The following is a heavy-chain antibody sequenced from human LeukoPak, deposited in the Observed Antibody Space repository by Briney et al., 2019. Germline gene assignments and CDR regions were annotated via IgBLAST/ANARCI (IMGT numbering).Heavy chain of an antibody. V-gene: IGHV6-1*01. Sequence: SQTLSLTYAISGDSVSSNSAAWNWIRQSPSRGLEWLGRTYYRSKWYNDYAVSVKSRITINPDTSKNQFSLQLNSVTPEDTAVYYCARVSRGSAAAIGRTYYYYYGMDVWGQGTTVTVSS. CDR3: ARVSRGSAAAIGRTYYYYYGMDV. D-gene: IGHD2-2*01. J-gene: IGHJ6*02. CDR1: GDSVSSNSAA. CDR2: TYYRSKWYN.